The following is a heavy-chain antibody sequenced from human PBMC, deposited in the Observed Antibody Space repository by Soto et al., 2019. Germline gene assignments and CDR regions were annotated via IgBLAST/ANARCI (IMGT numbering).Heavy chain of an antibody. Sequence: QVQLQQSGPGLVKPSQTLSLTCAISGDSVSSNSAAWNWIRQSPSRGLEWLGRTYYRSKWYNDYAVSVNSRITINPDTSKNQFSLQLNSVTPEDTAVYYCARDGQPYSSGWPPYFDYWGQGTLVTVSS. D-gene: IGHD6-19*01. CDR1: GDSVSSNSAA. J-gene: IGHJ4*02. V-gene: IGHV6-1*01. CDR3: ARDGQPYSSGWPPYFDY. CDR2: TYYRSKWYN.